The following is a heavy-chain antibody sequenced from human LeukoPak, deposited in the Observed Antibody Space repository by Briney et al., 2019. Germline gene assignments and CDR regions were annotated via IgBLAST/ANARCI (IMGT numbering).Heavy chain of an antibody. CDR1: GFTFSSYS. J-gene: IGHJ5*02. CDR2: ISSSGSTI. D-gene: IGHD3-9*01. V-gene: IGHV3-48*04. Sequence: GGSLRLSCAASGFTFSSYSMNWVRQAPGKGLEWVSYISSSGSTIYYADSVKGRFTISRDNAKNSLYLQMNSLRAEDTAVYYCARVQYYDILTGYYNVRGFDPWGQGTLVTVSS. CDR3: ARVQYYDILTGYYNVRGFDP.